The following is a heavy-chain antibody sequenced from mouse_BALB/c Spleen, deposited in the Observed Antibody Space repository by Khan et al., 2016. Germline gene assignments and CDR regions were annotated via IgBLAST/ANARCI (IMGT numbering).Heavy chain of an antibody. CDR3: ARLDEGHSYYAMDY. CDR2: INYSGNT. Sequence: EVQLQESGPSLVKPSQTLSLTCSVTGDSITSGYWNWIREFPGHRLEYMGYINYSGNTYYNPSLKSRVSITRTTSKNQYYLQLTFVTTEDTATYYCARLDEGHSYYAMDYWGQGTSVTVSS. J-gene: IGHJ4*01. CDR1: GDSITSGY. V-gene: IGHV3-8*02.